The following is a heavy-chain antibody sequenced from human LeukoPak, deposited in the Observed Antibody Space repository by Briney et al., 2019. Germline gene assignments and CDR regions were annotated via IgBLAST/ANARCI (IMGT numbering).Heavy chain of an antibody. CDR1: GYTFTSYA. V-gene: IGHV1-3*01. CDR3: ARDQGYSYGYFGY. D-gene: IGHD5-18*01. J-gene: IGHJ4*02. Sequence: ASVKVSCKASGYTFTSYAMHWVRQAPGQRLEWMGWINAGNSNTKYSQKFQGRVTITRDTSASTAYMELSSLRSEDTAVYYCARDQGYSYGYFGYWGQGTLVTVSS. CDR2: INAGNSNT.